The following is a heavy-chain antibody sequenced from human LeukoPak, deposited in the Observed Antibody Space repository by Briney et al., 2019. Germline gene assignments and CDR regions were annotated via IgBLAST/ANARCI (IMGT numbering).Heavy chain of an antibody. D-gene: IGHD3-10*01. CDR2: IYPGDSDT. Sequence: GGSLKISCQGSGYRFSSYWINWVRQMPGKGLEWMGIIYPGDSDTRYSPSFQGQVTISADKSISTAYLQWSSLKASDTAMYYCATAGATRGFDYWGQGTLVTVSS. CDR1: GYRFSSYW. J-gene: IGHJ4*02. V-gene: IGHV5-51*01. CDR3: ATAGATRGFDY.